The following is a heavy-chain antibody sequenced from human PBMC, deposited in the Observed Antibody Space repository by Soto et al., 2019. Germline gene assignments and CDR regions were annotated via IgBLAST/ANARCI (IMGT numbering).Heavy chain of an antibody. J-gene: IGHJ4*02. CDR2: ISWNSGSI. Sequence: GGSLRLSCAASGFTFDDYAMHWVRQAPGKGLEWVSGISWNSGSIGYADSVKGRFTISRDNAKNSLYLQMNSLRAEDTALYYCAKEKLGYCSSTSCPGGRVFDYWGQGTLVTVSS. CDR3: AKEKLGYCSSTSCPGGRVFDY. CDR1: GFTFDDYA. D-gene: IGHD2-2*01. V-gene: IGHV3-9*01.